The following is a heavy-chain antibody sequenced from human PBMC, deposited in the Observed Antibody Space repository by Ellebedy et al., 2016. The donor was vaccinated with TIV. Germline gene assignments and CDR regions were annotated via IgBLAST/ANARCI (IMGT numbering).Heavy chain of an antibody. CDR2: ISGDGDRP. Sequence: PGGSLRLSCAASGFTFGEYAMHWGRQAPGKGLEWVSLISGDGDRPFYGDTVRGRFTISRDNSKNSLYLQMNSLRTEDTSLYYCARESGYYDSWGQGTLVTVSS. D-gene: IGHD3-3*01. J-gene: IGHJ4*02. CDR3: ARESGYYDS. CDR1: GFTFGEYA. V-gene: IGHV3-43*02.